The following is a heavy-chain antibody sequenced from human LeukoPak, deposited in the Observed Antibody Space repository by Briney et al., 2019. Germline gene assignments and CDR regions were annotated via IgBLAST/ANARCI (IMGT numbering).Heavy chain of an antibody. D-gene: IGHD1-26*01. Sequence: SETLSLTCTVSGDSISSYYWSWIRQPPGEGLQWIGYIFYSGSTNYDASLRSRVAISVDTSKNQFSLRLTSVTAADTAVYYCAGRSARYFDHWGQGALVTVSS. CDR1: GDSISSYY. V-gene: IGHV4-59*01. CDR3: AGRSARYFDH. J-gene: IGHJ4*02. CDR2: IFYSGST.